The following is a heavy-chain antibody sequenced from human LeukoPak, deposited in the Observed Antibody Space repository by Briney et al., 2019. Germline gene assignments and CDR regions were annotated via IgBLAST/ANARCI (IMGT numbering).Heavy chain of an antibody. CDR3: ARESYYYDSSGYYPEYYYYGMDV. V-gene: IGHV3-30-3*01. D-gene: IGHD3-22*01. CDR1: GFTFSSYA. Sequence: GRSLRLSCAASGFTFSSYAMHWVRQAPGKGLEWVAVISYDGSNKYYADSVKGRFTISRDNSKNTLYLQMNSLRAEDTAVYYCARESYYYDSSGYYPEYYYYGMDVWGQGTTVTVSS. J-gene: IGHJ6*02. CDR2: ISYDGSNK.